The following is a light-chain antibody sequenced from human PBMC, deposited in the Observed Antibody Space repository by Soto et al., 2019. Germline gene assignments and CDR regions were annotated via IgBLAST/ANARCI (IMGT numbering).Light chain of an antibody. Sequence: EIVLTQSPGTLSLSPGERATLSCRASQRVSSSYLAWYQQKPGQAPRLLIYGASSRATGIPDRFTGSGSGTDFTLTITRLEPEDFAVYYCQQYGGSPLVTFGGGTKVEIK. CDR1: QRVSSSY. CDR2: GAS. CDR3: QQYGGSPLVT. V-gene: IGKV3-20*01. J-gene: IGKJ4*01.